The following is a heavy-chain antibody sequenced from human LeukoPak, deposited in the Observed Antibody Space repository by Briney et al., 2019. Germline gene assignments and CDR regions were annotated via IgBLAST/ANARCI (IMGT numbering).Heavy chain of an antibody. CDR1: GHTFTSYG. D-gene: IGHD6-19*01. V-gene: IGHV1-18*01. CDR2: VSAYNGNT. J-gene: IGHJ4*02. Sequence: ASVKVSCKASGHTFTSYGISWVRQAPGQGLEWMGWVSAYNGNTNYAQKLQGRVTMTTDTSTSTAYMELRSLRSDDTAVYYCARAPPIAVAGDSSRYFDYWGQGTLVTVSS. CDR3: ARAPPIAVAGDSSRYFDY.